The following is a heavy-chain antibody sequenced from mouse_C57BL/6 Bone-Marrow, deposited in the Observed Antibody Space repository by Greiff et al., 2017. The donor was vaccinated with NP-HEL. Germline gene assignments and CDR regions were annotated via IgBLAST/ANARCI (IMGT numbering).Heavy chain of an antibody. Sequence: EVQRVESGGGLVQPKGSLKLSCAASGFSFTTYAMNWVRQAPGTGMEWVARIRSKSNNYATYYADSVKDRFTIYRDDSESMLYMHMNSSKTDDTAMYYCVRQGDYDYGWGQGTLVTVSA. CDR3: VRQGDYDYG. J-gene: IGHJ3*01. V-gene: IGHV10-1*01. CDR2: IRSKSNNYAT. CDR1: GFSFTTYA. D-gene: IGHD2-4*01.